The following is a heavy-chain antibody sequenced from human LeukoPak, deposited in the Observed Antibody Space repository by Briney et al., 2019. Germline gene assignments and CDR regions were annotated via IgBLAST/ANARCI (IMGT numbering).Heavy chain of an antibody. Sequence: SETLSLTYAVYGGSFSGYYWSWIRQPPGKGLEWIGEISHSGSTNYNPSLKSRVTISVDTSKNQFSLKLSSVTAADTAVYYCARALSSSWWYYYYGMDVWGQGTTVTVSS. V-gene: IGHV4-34*01. J-gene: IGHJ6*02. CDR2: ISHSGST. D-gene: IGHD6-13*01. CDR1: GGSFSGYY. CDR3: ARALSSSWWYYYYGMDV.